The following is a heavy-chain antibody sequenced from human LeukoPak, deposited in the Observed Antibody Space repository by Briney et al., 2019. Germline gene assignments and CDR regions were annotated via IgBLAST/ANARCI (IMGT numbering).Heavy chain of an antibody. J-gene: IGHJ5*02. Sequence: PGGSLRLSCAASGFTFSSYEMNWVRQAPGKGLEWVSYISSSGSTIYYADSVKGRFTISRDNAKNSLYLQMNSLRAEDTAVYYCARYSYGSIHLNWFDPWGQGTLVTVSS. CDR1: GFTFSSYE. CDR3: ARYSYGSIHLNWFDP. D-gene: IGHD3-10*01. V-gene: IGHV3-48*03. CDR2: ISSSGSTI.